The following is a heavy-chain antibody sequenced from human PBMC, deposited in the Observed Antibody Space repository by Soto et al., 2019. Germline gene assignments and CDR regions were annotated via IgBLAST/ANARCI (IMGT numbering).Heavy chain of an antibody. J-gene: IGHJ3*01. CDR3: ARLLTEGATFREDAFDL. Sequence: QIQLVQSGGDVKTPGASVKVSCTTSRYTFTSHGIAWVRQAPGQGLEWMCWISTFNGKTDYAQQFQGRVTMTADTTQSTVHMELRSLRSDDTAVYYCARLLTEGATFREDAFDLWGPGTKVTVSS. D-gene: IGHD3-9*01. CDR1: RYTFTSHG. V-gene: IGHV1-18*01. CDR2: ISTFNGKT.